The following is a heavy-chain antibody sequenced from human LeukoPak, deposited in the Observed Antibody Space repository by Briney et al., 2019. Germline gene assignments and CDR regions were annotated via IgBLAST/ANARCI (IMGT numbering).Heavy chain of an antibody. Sequence: SETLSLTCTVSGGSISSYYWSWIRQPPGKGLEWIGYIYYSGSTNYNPSLKSRVTISVDTSKNQFSLELSSVTAADTAVYYCARGPGDYDSSGYYYRNAFDIWGQGTMVTVSS. CDR3: ARGPGDYDSSGYYYRNAFDI. D-gene: IGHD3-22*01. CDR1: GGSISSYY. J-gene: IGHJ3*02. V-gene: IGHV4-59*12. CDR2: IYYSGST.